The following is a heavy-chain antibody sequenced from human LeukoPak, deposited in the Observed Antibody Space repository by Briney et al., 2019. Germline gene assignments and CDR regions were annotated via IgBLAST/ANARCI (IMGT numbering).Heavy chain of an antibody. CDR1: GFTFSSYG. J-gene: IGHJ6*03. CDR2: IRYDGSNK. D-gene: IGHD3-22*01. Sequence: GGSLRLSCAASGFTFSSYGMHWVRQAPGKGLEWVAFIRYDGSNKYYADSVKGRFTISRDNSKNTLYLQMNSLRAEDTAVYYCARGDSSGYYYLNYYYYMDVWGKGTTVTVSS. CDR3: ARGDSSGYYYLNYYYYMDV. V-gene: IGHV3-30*02.